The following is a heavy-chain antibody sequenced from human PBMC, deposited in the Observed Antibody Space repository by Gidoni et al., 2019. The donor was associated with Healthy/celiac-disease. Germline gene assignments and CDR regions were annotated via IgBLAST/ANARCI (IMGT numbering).Heavy chain of an antibody. Sequence: QVQLVQSGAEVKKPGSSVKVSCKASGGTFSSYTISWVRQAPGQGLEWMGRIIPILGIANYAQKFQGRVTITADKSTSTAYMELSSLRSEDTAVYYCARDNSGWYYFDYWGQGTLVTVSS. CDR1: GGTFSSYT. V-gene: IGHV1-69*08. CDR2: IIPILGIA. D-gene: IGHD6-19*01. J-gene: IGHJ4*02. CDR3: ARDNSGWYYFDY.